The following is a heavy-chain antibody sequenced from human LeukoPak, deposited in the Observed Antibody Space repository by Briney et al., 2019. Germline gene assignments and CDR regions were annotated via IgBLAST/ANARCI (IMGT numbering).Heavy chain of an antibody. CDR1: GGSISSSSYY. D-gene: IGHD3-3*01. Sequence: SETLSLTCTVSGGSISSSSYYWGWIRQPPGTGLEWIGSIYYSGSTYYNPSLKSRVTISVDTSKNQFSLKLSSVTAADTAVYYCARHAITIFGVVRPFDYWGQGTLVTVSS. CDR3: ARHAITIFGVVRPFDY. CDR2: IYYSGST. J-gene: IGHJ4*02. V-gene: IGHV4-39*01.